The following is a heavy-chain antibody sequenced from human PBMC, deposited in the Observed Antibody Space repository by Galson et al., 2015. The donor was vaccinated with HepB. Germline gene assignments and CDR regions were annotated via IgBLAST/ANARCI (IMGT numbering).Heavy chain of an antibody. Sequence: SLRLSCAASGFTFSSYGMHWVRQAPGKGLEWVAVISYDGSNKYYADSVKGRFTISRDNSKNTLYLQMNSLRAEDTAVYYCARPRYYYYGMDVWGQGTTVTVSS. V-gene: IGHV3-30*03. CDR2: ISYDGSNK. CDR3: ARPRYYYYGMDV. CDR1: GFTFSSYG. J-gene: IGHJ6*02.